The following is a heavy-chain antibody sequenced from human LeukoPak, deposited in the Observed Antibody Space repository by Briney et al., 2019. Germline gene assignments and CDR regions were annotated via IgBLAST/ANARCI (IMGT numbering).Heavy chain of an antibody. J-gene: IGHJ4*02. V-gene: IGHV3-53*05. Sequence: GGSLRLSCAASGFTFSNAWMSWVRQAPGKGLEWVASIHNDYRTFYPDSVKGRFTILRDDSANTVYLQMNSLRAEDTAIFYCANHYGGGQGALVTVSS. CDR2: IHNDYRT. CDR1: GFTFSNAW. CDR3: ANHYG. D-gene: IGHD3-16*01.